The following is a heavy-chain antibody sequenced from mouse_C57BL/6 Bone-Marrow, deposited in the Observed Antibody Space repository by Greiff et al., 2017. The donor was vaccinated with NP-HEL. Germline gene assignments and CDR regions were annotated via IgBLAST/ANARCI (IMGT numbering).Heavy chain of an antibody. D-gene: IGHD2-4*01. CDR1: GFNIKDYY. V-gene: IGHV14-2*01. CDR3: ARSAPSTMITTFFDY. Sequence: EVKVVESGAELVKPGASVKLSCTASGFNIKDYYMHWVKQRTEQGLEWIGRIDPEDGETKYAPKFQGKATITADTSSNTAYLQLSSLTSEDTAVYYCARSAPSTMITTFFDYWGQGTTLTVSS. CDR2: IDPEDGET. J-gene: IGHJ2*01.